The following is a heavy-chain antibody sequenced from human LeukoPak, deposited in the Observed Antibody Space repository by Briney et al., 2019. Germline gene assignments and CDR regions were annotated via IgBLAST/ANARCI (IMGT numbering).Heavy chain of an antibody. D-gene: IGHD3-10*01. CDR2: IIPILGIA. CDR1: GGTFSSYA. V-gene: IGHV1-69*04. Sequence: SVKVSCKASGGTFSSYAISWVRQAPGQGLEWMGRIIPILGIANYAQKFQGRVTITADKSTSTAYMELSSLRSEDTAVYYCAASITMVRGFYYFDYWGQGTLVTVSS. CDR3: AASITMVRGFYYFDY. J-gene: IGHJ4*02.